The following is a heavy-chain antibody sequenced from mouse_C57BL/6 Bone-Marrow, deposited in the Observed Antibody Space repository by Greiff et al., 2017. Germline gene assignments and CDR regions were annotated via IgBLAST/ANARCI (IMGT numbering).Heavy chain of an antibody. V-gene: IGHV6-6*01. CDR3: TFITTVYAMDY. J-gene: IGHJ4*01. CDR2: IRNKANNHAT. CDR1: GFTFSDAW. Sequence: EVMLVESGGGLVQPGGSMKLSCAASGFTFSDAWMDWVRQSPEKGLEWVAEIRNKANNHATYYAESVKGRFTISRDDSKSSVYLQMNSLRAEDTGIYYCTFITTVYAMDYWGQGTSVTVSS. D-gene: IGHD1-1*01.